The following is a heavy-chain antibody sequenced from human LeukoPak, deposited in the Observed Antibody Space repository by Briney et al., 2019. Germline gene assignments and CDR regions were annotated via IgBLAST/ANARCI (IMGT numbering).Heavy chain of an antibody. CDR3: ARGDQHICYYIYV. Sequence: GASVKLSCKGSGYTFTSFVCSWVRQAPGQGLEWMGWISAYNGNTNYAQKFQDRVSMTADASTSTAYMELRSLSSDDTAIYYCARGDQHICYYIYVWGKGTTVTVSS. V-gene: IGHV1-18*01. CDR1: GYTFTSFV. D-gene: IGHD6-13*01. J-gene: IGHJ6*03. CDR2: ISAYNGNT.